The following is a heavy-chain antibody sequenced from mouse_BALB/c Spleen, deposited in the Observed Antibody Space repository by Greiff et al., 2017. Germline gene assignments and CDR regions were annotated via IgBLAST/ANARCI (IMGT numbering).Heavy chain of an antibody. D-gene: IGHD4-1*02. CDR3: ASQLGRGFAY. J-gene: IGHJ3*01. V-gene: IGHV3-2*02. CDR2: ISYSGST. CDR1: GYSITSDYA. Sequence: EVKLVESGPGLVKPSQSLSLTCTVTGYSITSDYAWNWIRQFPGNKLEWMGYISYSGSTSYNPSLKSRISITRDTSKNQFFLQLNSVTTEDTATYYCASQLGRGFAYWGQGTLVTVSA.